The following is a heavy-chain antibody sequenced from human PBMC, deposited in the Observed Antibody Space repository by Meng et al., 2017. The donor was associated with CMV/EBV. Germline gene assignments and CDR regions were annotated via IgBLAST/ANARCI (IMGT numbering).Heavy chain of an antibody. CDR3: ARGVPLARSGSYFDY. CDR2: ISAYKGNT. V-gene: IGHV1-18*01. J-gene: IGHJ4*02. Sequence: ASVKVSCQASGYTFTSYGISWVRQAPGQGLEWMGWISAYKGNTNYAQKLQGRVTMTTDTSTSTAYTELRSLRSYDTAVYNCARGVPLARSGSYFDYWGQGTLVTVSS. D-gene: IGHD2-15*01. CDR1: GYTFTSYG.